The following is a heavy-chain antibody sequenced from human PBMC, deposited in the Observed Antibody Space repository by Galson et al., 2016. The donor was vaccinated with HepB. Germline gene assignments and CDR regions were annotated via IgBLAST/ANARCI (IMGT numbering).Heavy chain of an antibody. D-gene: IGHD2-2*01. J-gene: IGHJ4*02. CDR3: ARFCSSSSCFSFDY. CDR2: IYYRGTT. Sequence: TLSLTCSVSGDSISSGGYYWSWIRQHPGKGLEWIGHIYYRGTTYYSPSLKSRVTISVDTSKNQFSLRLSSVTAADTAIYYCARFCSSSSCFSFDYWGQGTLVTVSS. CDR1: GDSISSGGYY. V-gene: IGHV4-31*03.